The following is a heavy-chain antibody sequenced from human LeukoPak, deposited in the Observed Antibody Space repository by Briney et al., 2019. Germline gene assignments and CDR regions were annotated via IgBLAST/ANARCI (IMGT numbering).Heavy chain of an antibody. V-gene: IGHV3-21*01. Sequence: GGSLRLSCAASGFTFSSYSMNWVRQAPGKGLEWVSSISSSSSYIYYADSVKGRFTISRDNAKNSLYLQMNNLRAEDTAVYYCARSPTGAAAGSHFDYWGQGTLVTVSS. CDR1: GFTFSSYS. CDR2: ISSSSSYI. J-gene: IGHJ4*02. D-gene: IGHD6-13*01. CDR3: ARSPTGAAAGSHFDY.